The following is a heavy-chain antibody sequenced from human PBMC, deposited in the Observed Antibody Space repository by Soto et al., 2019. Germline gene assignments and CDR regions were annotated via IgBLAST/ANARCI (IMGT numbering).Heavy chain of an antibody. CDR1: GYTFTSYG. J-gene: IGHJ1*01. CDR2: ISAYNGNT. CDR3: ARSPLVGATTILLGYFQH. D-gene: IGHD1-26*01. Sequence: ASVKVSCKASGYTFTSYGISWVRQAPGQGLEWMGWISAYNGNTNYAQKLQGRVTMTTDTSTSTAYMELRSLRSDDTAVYYCARSPLVGATTILLGYFQHWGQGTLATVSS. V-gene: IGHV1-18*04.